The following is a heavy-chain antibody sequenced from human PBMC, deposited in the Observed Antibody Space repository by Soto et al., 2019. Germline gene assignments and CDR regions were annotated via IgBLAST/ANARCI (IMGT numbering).Heavy chain of an antibody. Sequence: QVQLVQSGADVKKPGSSVKVSCKTSGGSFGSSAISWVRQAPAQGLEWMGEIIPVFDKANYAQNFQGRLTITADELTGTVCMELSSLSSEDTAVFFWGRLRRNWGVAFAYWDLGTVVSVSS. V-gene: IGHV1-69*01. J-gene: IGHJ3*01. CDR3: GRLRRNWGVAFAY. CDR1: GGSFGSSA. CDR2: IIPVFDKA. D-gene: IGHD3-16*01.